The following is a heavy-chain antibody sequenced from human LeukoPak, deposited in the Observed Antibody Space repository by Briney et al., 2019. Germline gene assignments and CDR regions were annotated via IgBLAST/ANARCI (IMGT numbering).Heavy chain of an antibody. J-gene: IGHJ4*01. CDR1: GYTFTTYD. V-gene: IGHV1-8*01. Sequence: ASVKVSCKASGYTFTTYDITWVRQATGQGLEWMGWMNPNSGDTAYAQKFQGRVAMTRDTSISTAYMELSSLRSEDTAVYYCARGLGGYYDTSDYYYAVPAHWGQGTLVTVSS. CDR2: MNPNSGDT. D-gene: IGHD3-22*01. CDR3: ARGLGGYYDTSDYYYAVPAH.